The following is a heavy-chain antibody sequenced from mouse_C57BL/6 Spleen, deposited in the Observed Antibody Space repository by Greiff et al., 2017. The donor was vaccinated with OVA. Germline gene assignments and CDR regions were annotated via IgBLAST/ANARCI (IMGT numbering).Heavy chain of an antibody. V-gene: IGHV7-3*01. J-gene: IGHJ4*01. D-gene: IGHD1-1*01. Sequence: EVMLVESGGGLVQPGGSLSLSCAASGFTFTDYYMSWVRQPPGKALEWLGFIRNKANGYTTEYSASVKGRFTISRDNSQSILYLQMNALRAEDSATYYCARIYYYGSSYLYYAMDYWGQGTSVTVSS. CDR3: ARIYYYGSSYLYYAMDY. CDR1: GFTFTDYY. CDR2: IRNKANGYTT.